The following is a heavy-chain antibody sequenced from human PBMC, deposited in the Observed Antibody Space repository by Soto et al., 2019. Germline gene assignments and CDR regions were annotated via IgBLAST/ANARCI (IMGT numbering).Heavy chain of an antibody. Sequence: QITLKESGPTLVKPTQTLTLTCTFSGFSLSTSGVGVGWIRQPPGKALEWLALIYWDDDKRYSPSLKSRLTITKDTSKNQVVLTMTNMDPVDTATYYCAHRRYYYDSSGYYYNWFDPWGQGTLVTVSS. CDR1: GFSLSTSGVG. CDR2: IYWDDDK. V-gene: IGHV2-5*02. J-gene: IGHJ5*02. CDR3: AHRRYYYDSSGYYYNWFDP. D-gene: IGHD3-22*01.